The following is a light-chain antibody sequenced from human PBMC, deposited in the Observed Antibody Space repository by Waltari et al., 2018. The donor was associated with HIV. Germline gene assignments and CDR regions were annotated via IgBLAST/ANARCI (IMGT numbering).Light chain of an antibody. CDR1: SCSIADNY. V-gene: IGLV6-57*03. CDR2: EDN. CDR3: QSYDSNGLILV. J-gene: IGLJ3*02. Sequence: NFLLTQPPSVSESPGRTTTISCTRSSCSIADNYVQWFQQRPGSAPTSVIYEDNRRPSGVPDRFSGSIDSSSNSASLTISGLQTEDEADYYCQSYDSNGLILVFGGGTKLTVL.